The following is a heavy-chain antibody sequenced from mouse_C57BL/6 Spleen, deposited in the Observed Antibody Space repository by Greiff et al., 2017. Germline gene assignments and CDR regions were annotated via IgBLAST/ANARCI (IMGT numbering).Heavy chain of an antibody. CDR3: ARDYYGSSYYYYAMDY. CDR2: ISSGSSTI. V-gene: IGHV5-17*01. CDR1: GFTFSDYG. J-gene: IGHJ4*01. D-gene: IGHD1-1*01. Sequence: EVHLVESGGGLVKPGGSLKLSCAASGFTFSDYGMHWVRQAPEKGLEWVAYISSGSSTIYYADTVKGRFTISRDNAKNTLFLQMTSLRSEDTAMYYWARDYYGSSYYYYAMDYWGQGTSVTVSS.